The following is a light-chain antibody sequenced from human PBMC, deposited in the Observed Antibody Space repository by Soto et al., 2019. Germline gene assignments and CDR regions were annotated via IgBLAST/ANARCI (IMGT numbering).Light chain of an antibody. V-gene: IGKV3-15*01. CDR3: QQYNDWPIT. CDR1: QSVKSN. Sequence: EKVMTQSPAALSVSPGERATLSCRASQSVKSNLAWYQQKPGQAPRLLLYGASTRATGIPARFSGSASGTEFNLSFRSLQSEDSAVYYCQQYNDWPITFGGGTKVEIK. J-gene: IGKJ4*01. CDR2: GAS.